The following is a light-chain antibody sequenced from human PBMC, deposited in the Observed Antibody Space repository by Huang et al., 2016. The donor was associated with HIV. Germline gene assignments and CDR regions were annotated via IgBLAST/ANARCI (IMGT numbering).Light chain of an antibody. CDR3: QQYNNYYT. Sequence: DIQMTQSPSTLSASVGDIVTFTCRASQSISSWLAWYQQKPGKAPKLLIYKASSLESWVPSRFSGSGSGTEFTLTISSLQPDDFATYYCQQYNNYYTFGQGTKLEIK. V-gene: IGKV1-5*03. CDR1: QSISSW. CDR2: KAS. J-gene: IGKJ2*01.